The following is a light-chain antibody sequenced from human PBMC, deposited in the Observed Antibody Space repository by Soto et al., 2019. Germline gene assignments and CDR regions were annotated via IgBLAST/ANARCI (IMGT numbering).Light chain of an antibody. Sequence: QSALTQPPSASGTPGQRVTISCSGSSSNIGSNYVYWYQQLPGTAPKLLIYRNNQRPSGVADRFSGSKSGTSASLAISGRRSGDGADYYFAAWVDSLSGVVFGGGTQLTVL. CDR1: SSNIGSNY. CDR2: RNN. V-gene: IGLV1-47*01. CDR3: AAWVDSLSGVV. J-gene: IGLJ3*02.